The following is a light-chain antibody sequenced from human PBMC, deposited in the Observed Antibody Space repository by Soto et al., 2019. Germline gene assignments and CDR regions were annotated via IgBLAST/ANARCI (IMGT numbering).Light chain of an antibody. CDR2: GAS. Sequence: EIVLTQSPGTMSLSPGERATLSCRASQSVSSSYLAWYQQKPGQAPRLLIYGASSRATGIPDRFSCSGSGTDFPLTTSRLEPKDLAGDYSQQYRSSLSYCTFVQGTKLEIK. CDR3: QQYRSSLSYCT. CDR1: QSVSSSY. J-gene: IGKJ2*02. V-gene: IGKV3-20*01.